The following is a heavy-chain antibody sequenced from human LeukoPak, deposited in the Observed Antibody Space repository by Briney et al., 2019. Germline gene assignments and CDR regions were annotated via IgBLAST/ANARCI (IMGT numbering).Heavy chain of an antibody. V-gene: IGHV3-23*01. CDR2: ISGRGGST. CDR1: GFTFSSYA. J-gene: IGHJ4*02. Sequence: GGPLRLSCAASGFTFSSYAMSWVRQAPGKGLEWVSGISGRGGSTDYADSVKGRFTISRDNSKNTLYLQMNSLRAEDTAVYYCAKDKIVGAIFRFDYWGQGTLVTVSS. CDR3: AKDKIVGAIFRFDY. D-gene: IGHD1-26*01.